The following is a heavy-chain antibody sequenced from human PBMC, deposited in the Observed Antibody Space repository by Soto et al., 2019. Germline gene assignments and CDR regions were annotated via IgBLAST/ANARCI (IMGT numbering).Heavy chain of an antibody. V-gene: IGHV1-46*01. D-gene: IGHD1-1*01. CDR2: INPSGGST. CDR1: GYTFTSYY. CDR3: ATGVQLIYYYYMDV. Sequence: GASVKVSCKASGYTFTSYYMHWVRQAPGQGLEWMGIINPSGGSTIYAQKFQGRVTMTEDTSTDTAYMELSSLRSEDTAVYYCATGVQLIYYYYMDVWGKGTTVTVSS. J-gene: IGHJ6*03.